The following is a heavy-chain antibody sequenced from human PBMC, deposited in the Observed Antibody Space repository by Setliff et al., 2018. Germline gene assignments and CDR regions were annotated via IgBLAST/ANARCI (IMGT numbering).Heavy chain of an antibody. CDR1: GGSISSGSYY. V-gene: IGHV4-61*02. CDR3: TRLFGDQPNYYYYGMDV. J-gene: IGHJ6*02. D-gene: IGHD3-10*02. Sequence: SETLSLTCTVSGGSISSGSYYWSWIRQPAGKGLEWIGRIYTSGSTNYNPSLKSRVTISVDTSKNQFSLKLSSVTAADTAVYYCTRLFGDQPNYYYYGMDVWGQGTTVTVSS. CDR2: IYTSGST.